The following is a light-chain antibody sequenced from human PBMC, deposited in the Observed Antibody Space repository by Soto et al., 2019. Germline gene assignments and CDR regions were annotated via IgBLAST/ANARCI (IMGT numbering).Light chain of an antibody. V-gene: IGLV1-44*01. Sequence: QSVLTQPPSVSGTPGQTVTISCSGSSSNIGSKSVQWYQQLPETAPKLLIYSNNQRPSGVPDRFSGSKSGTSASLAISGLQSEDEAHDYCGAWDDTLNVLVFGGGTKLTVL. CDR1: SSNIGSKS. CDR2: SNN. CDR3: GAWDDTLNVLV. J-gene: IGLJ2*01.